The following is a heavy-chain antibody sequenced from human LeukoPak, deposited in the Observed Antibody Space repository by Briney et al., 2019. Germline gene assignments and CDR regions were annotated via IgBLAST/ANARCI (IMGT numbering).Heavy chain of an antibody. D-gene: IGHD4-11*01. CDR2: ISGSGGST. V-gene: IGHV3-23*01. CDR3: AKDLWPNDYSNY. CDR1: GFTFSSYA. Sequence: GGSLRLSCAASGFTFSSYAMSWVRQAPGKGLEWVSAISGSGGSTYYADSVKGRFTISRDNSKNTLYLQMNSLGAEDTAVYYCAKDLWPNDYSNYWGQGTLVTVSS. J-gene: IGHJ4*02.